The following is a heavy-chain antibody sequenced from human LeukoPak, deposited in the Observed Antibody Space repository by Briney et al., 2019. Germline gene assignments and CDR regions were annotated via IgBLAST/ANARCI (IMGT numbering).Heavy chain of an antibody. CDR2: INPNSGGT. CDR1: GYTFTGYY. D-gene: IGHD2-21*02. J-gene: IGHJ4*02. V-gene: IGHV1-2*02. Sequence: ASVKVSCKASGYTFTGYYMHWVRQAPGQGLEWMGWINPNSGGTNYAQKLQGRVTMTTDTSTSTAYMELRSLRSDDTAVYYCARDRPFVVVTAIPIDYWGQGTLVTVSS. CDR3: ARDRPFVVVTAIPIDY.